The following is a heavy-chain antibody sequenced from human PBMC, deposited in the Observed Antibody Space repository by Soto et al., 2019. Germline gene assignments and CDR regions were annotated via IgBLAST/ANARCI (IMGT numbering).Heavy chain of an antibody. J-gene: IGHJ3*02. CDR2: IYPGDSDT. CDR3: ATSLLTGYFDVFDI. Sequence: EVQLVQAGAEVKKPGESLKISCKGSGYVFSTYWIGWVRLMPGKGLEWMGVIYPGDSDTRYSPSFQGQVTISADKSISTAYLQWSSLKASDTAMYYRATSLLTGYFDVFDIWGQGTMVIVSS. CDR1: GYVFSTYW. D-gene: IGHD3-9*01. V-gene: IGHV5-51*01.